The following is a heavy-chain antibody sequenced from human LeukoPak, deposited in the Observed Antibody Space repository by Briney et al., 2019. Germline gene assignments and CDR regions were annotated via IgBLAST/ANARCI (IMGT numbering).Heavy chain of an antibody. Sequence: GGSLRLSCAASKFAFSSYAMSWVRQAPGKGLEWVSAITGGGGNTYYADSVKGRFTISRDQSKNTLYLQMNSLRAEDTAVYYCAKGGGSGYYDNSGYYNFGYWGQGTLVTVSS. CDR2: ITGGGGNT. CDR3: AKGGGSGYYDNSGYYNFGY. D-gene: IGHD3-22*01. CDR1: KFAFSSYA. V-gene: IGHV3-23*01. J-gene: IGHJ4*02.